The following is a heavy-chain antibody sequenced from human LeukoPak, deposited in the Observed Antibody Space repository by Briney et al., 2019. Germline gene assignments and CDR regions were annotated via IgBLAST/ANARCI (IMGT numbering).Heavy chain of an antibody. J-gene: IGHJ4*02. Sequence: PGGSLRLSCAASGFTFSSYCMSWVRQAPGKGLEWVANIKQDGSEKYYVDSVKGRFTISRDNAKNSLYLQMNSLRAEDTAVYYCARERYNWNYPDFGGQGTLVTVSS. CDR2: IKQDGSEK. CDR3: ARERYNWNYPDF. V-gene: IGHV3-7*01. D-gene: IGHD1-7*01. CDR1: GFTFSSYC.